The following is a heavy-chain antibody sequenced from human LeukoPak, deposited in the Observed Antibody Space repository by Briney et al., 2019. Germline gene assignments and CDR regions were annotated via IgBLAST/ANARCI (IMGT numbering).Heavy chain of an antibody. V-gene: IGHV4-34*01. CDR2: INHTGNT. D-gene: IGHD3-3*01. CDR1: GGSFSGYY. Sequence: PSETLSLTCAAYGGSFSGYYWSWIRQTPGKGLEWIGEINHTGNTHYNPSLKSRVTMSVDTPKNQFSLKLTSVTAADTAVYYCASILRFVWGQGTMVTVSS. J-gene: IGHJ3*01. CDR3: ASILRFV.